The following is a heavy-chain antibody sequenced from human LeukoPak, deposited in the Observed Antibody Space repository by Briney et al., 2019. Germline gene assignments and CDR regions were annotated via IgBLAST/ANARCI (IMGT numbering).Heavy chain of an antibody. Sequence: GGSLRVSCAASGFTFSSYSMNWVRQAPGKGLEWISYIISTANAIYYADSVKGRFTISRDNGKNSVYLQMNSLRAEDTAVYYCARDSSWSFDYWGQGTLVTVSS. V-gene: IGHV3-48*01. D-gene: IGHD3-10*01. J-gene: IGHJ4*02. CDR1: GFTFSSYS. CDR2: IISTANAI. CDR3: ARDSSWSFDY.